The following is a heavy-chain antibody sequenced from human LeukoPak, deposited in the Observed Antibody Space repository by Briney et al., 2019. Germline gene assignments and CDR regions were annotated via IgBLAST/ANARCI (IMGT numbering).Heavy chain of an antibody. CDR2: ISADKTNT. D-gene: IGHD6-13*01. CDR3: ARAYSSSWYDRFDI. Sequence: ASVKVSCKASGYTFTSYGIGWVRQAPGQGLEWMGWISADKTNTNYAQKFQGRVTITRNTSISTAYMELSSLRSEDTAVYYCARAYSSSWYDRFDIWGQGTMVTVSS. J-gene: IGHJ3*02. CDR1: GYTFTSYG. V-gene: IGHV1-18*01.